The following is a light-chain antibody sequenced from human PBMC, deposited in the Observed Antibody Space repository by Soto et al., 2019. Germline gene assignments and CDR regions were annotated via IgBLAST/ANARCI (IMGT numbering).Light chain of an antibody. V-gene: IGLV3-25*02. CDR3: QSADSSAVY. CDR1: ALPQRF. CDR2: KDN. Sequence: ELTQPPSVSVSPGQAARITCSGDALPQRFVYWYQQKPGQAPLLVIYKDNERPSGIPERFSGSSSGTTVTLAISGVQAEDEADYYCQSADSSAVYFGGGTKLTVL. J-gene: IGLJ2*01.